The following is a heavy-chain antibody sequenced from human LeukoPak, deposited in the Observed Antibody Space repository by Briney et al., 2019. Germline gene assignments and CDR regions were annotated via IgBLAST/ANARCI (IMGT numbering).Heavy chain of an antibody. J-gene: IGHJ3*02. D-gene: IGHD6-19*01. CDR1: GFTFSSYV. V-gene: IGHV3-64*01. CDR2: ISSNGGST. Sequence: PGGSLRLSCAASGFTFSSYVMHWVRQAPGKGLEYVSAISSNGGSTYYANSVKGRFTISRDNSKNTLYLQMGSLRAEDMAVYHCAREALGSGWYDDAFDIWGQGTMVTVSS. CDR3: AREALGSGWYDDAFDI.